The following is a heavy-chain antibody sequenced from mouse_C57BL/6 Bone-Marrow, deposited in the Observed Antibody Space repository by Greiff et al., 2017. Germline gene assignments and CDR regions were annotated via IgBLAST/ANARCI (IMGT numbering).Heavy chain of an antibody. Sequence: EVKLMESGGGLVKPGGSLKLSCAASGFTFSSYTMSWVRQTPEKRLEWVATISGGGGNTYYPDSVKGRFTISRDNAKNTLYRQMSSLRSEDTALYYCARHRPFHYYGIAMDYWGQGTSVTVSS. V-gene: IGHV5-9*01. CDR3: ARHRPFHYYGIAMDY. CDR2: ISGGGGNT. CDR1: GFTFSSYT. D-gene: IGHD1-2*01. J-gene: IGHJ4*01.